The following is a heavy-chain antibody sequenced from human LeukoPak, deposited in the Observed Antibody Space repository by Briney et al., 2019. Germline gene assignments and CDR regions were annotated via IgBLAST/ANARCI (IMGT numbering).Heavy chain of an antibody. CDR3: ARGGCSNSVCNSGVFDI. D-gene: IGHD2-8*01. CDR1: AASICSLY. V-gene: IGHV4-59*11. J-gene: IGHJ3*02. Sequence: SETLSLTCTVSAASICSLYWSWLRPPPGQGRGWGGYMHYSGGTNSDTSLRSLVTTSVETSKKAFSLKLRPVTAADTAVYYCARGGCSNSVCNSGVFDIWGQGTMVTVPS. CDR2: MHYSGGT.